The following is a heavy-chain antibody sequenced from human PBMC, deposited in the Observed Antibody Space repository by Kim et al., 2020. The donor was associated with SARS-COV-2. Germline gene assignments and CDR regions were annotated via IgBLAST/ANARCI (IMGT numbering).Heavy chain of an antibody. CDR3: ARELVPTTKTYGMDV. CDR2: ISSTSAYI. J-gene: IGHJ6*02. CDR1: GFTFSTYS. Sequence: GGSLRLSCAASGFTFSTYSMHWVRQAPGKGLEWVSSISSTSAYIYYADSVKGRFTISRDNAKDSLYLQMNSLRAEDTAVYYCARELVPTTKTYGMDVWGQGSTVSVS. D-gene: IGHD2-2*01. V-gene: IGHV3-21*01.